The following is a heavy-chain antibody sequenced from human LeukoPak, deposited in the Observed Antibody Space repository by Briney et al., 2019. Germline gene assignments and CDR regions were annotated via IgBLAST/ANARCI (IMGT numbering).Heavy chain of an antibody. CDR3: ASWSTIFGVVMDY. Sequence: PSETLSLTCTVSDGSISSGSYYWSWIRQPAGKGLEWIGRIYTSGSTNYNPSLKSRVTLSVDTSKNQFSLKLSSVTAADTAVYYCASWSTIFGVVMDYWGQGTLVTVSS. J-gene: IGHJ4*02. V-gene: IGHV4-61*02. CDR2: IYTSGST. CDR1: DGSISSGSYY. D-gene: IGHD3-3*01.